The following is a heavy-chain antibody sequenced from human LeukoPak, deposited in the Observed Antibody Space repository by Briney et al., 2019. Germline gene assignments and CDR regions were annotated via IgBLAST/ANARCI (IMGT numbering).Heavy chain of an antibody. Sequence: GASVKVSCKASGYTFTSYYMHWVRQAPGQGLEWMGIINPSGGSTSYTQKFQGRVTMTRDTSISTAYMELSRLTSDDTAVYHCARGGLPVYYYYMDVWGKGTTVTVSS. CDR1: GYTFTSYY. CDR2: INPSGGST. J-gene: IGHJ6*03. V-gene: IGHV1-46*01. D-gene: IGHD2-2*01. CDR3: ARGGLPVYYYYMDV.